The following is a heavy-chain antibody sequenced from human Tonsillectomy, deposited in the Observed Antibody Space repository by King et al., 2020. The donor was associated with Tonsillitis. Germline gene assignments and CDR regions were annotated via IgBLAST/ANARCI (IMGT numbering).Heavy chain of an antibody. Sequence: VQLVESGGGVVQPGRSLRLSCAASGFTFSSYGMHWVRQAPGKGLEWVAVISYDGSNKYYADSVKGRFTISRDNSKNTLYLQMNSLRAEDTAVYYCANSLAGKGYYFHYWGQGTLLTVSS. CDR3: ANSLAGKGYYFHY. J-gene: IGHJ4*02. CDR1: GFTFSSYG. CDR2: ISYDGSNK. D-gene: IGHD3-10*01. V-gene: IGHV3-30*18.